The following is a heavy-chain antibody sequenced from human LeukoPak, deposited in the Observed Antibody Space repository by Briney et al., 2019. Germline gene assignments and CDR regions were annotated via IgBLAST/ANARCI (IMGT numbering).Heavy chain of an antibody. CDR3: ARDRRDYGGNPSNYYGMDV. CDR2: IYSGGST. V-gene: IGHV3-53*01. Sequence: GGSLRLSCAASGFTVSSNYMSWVRQAPGKGLEWVSGIYSGGSTYYADSVKGRFTISRDNSKNTLYLQMNSLRAEDTAVYYCARDRRDYGGNPSNYYGMDVWGQGTTVTVSS. J-gene: IGHJ6*02. CDR1: GFTVSSNY. D-gene: IGHD4-23*01.